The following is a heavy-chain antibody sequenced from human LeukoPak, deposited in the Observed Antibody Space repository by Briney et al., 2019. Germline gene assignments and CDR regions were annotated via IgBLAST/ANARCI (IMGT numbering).Heavy chain of an antibody. J-gene: IGHJ3*02. CDR1: GFTFSSYS. CDR2: ISSSGSII. Sequence: PGGSLRLSCAASGFTFSSYSMNWVRQAPGKGLEWVAYISSSGSIIYYADSVKGRFTISRDNAKNSLYLQMNSLRAEDTAVYYCARETTKFAFDIWGQGTMVTGSS. V-gene: IGHV3-48*01. D-gene: IGHD4-17*01. CDR3: ARETTKFAFDI.